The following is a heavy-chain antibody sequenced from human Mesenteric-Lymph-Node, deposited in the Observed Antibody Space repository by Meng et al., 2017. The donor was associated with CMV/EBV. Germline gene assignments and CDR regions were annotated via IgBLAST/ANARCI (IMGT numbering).Heavy chain of an antibody. D-gene: IGHD6-6*01. Sequence: GESLKISCAASGFTFSSYAMHWVRQAPGKGLEWVAVISYDGSNKYYADSVKGRFTISRDNSKNTLYLQMNSLRAEDTAVYYCARYTGSSVYYYYGMDVWGQGTTVTVSS. J-gene: IGHJ6*02. V-gene: IGHV3-30-3*01. CDR1: GFTFSSYA. CDR2: ISYDGSNK. CDR3: ARYTGSSVYYYYGMDV.